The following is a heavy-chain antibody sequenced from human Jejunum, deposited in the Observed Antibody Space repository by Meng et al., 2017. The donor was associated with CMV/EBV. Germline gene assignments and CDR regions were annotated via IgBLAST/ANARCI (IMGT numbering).Heavy chain of an antibody. CDR3: ANSVRSMDQLLIPPAFDA. V-gene: IGHV3-72*01. J-gene: IGHJ3*01. CDR1: F. Sequence: FMDWVRQAPGKGLEWVGRSRNNAKTYTTEYATSVKGRFTISRDDSKNLVYLQMNSLKTEDTAVYYCANSVRSMDQLLIPPAFDAWGQGTMVTVSS. D-gene: IGHD2-2*01. CDR2: SRNNAKTYTT.